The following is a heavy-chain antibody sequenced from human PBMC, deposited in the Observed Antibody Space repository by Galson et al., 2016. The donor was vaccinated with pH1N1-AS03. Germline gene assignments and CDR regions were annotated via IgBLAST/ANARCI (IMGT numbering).Heavy chain of an antibody. CDR1: GFIYNNYW. CDR2: IKQDGSDT. V-gene: IGHV3-7*03. D-gene: IGHD1-26*01. Sequence: SLRLSCAASGFIYNNYWMSWVRQAPGKGLEWVANIKQDGSDTNYVDSVRDRFTISRDNVNNLLYLQMNSLRVEDTAVYYCAVDSYSRATYWGQGALVTVSS. J-gene: IGHJ4*02. CDR3: AVDSYSRATY.